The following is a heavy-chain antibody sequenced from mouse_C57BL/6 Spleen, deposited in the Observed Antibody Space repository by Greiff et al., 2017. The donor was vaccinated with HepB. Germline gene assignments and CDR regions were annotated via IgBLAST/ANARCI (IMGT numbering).Heavy chain of an antibody. Sequence: EVKLMESGGGLVKPGGSLKLSCAASGFTFSDYGMHWVRQAPEKGLEWVAYISSGRSTIYYADTVKGRFTISRDNAKNTLFLQMTSLRSEDTAMYYCARNYYGSSWFAYWGQGTLVTVSA. D-gene: IGHD1-1*01. CDR1: GFTFSDYG. CDR2: ISSGRSTI. J-gene: IGHJ3*01. V-gene: IGHV5-17*01. CDR3: ARNYYGSSWFAY.